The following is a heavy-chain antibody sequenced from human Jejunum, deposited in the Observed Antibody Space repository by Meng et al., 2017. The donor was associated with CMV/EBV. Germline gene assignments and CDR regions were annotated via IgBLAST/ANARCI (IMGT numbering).Heavy chain of an antibody. V-gene: IGHV4-30-4*08. D-gene: IGHD3-22*01. Sequence: SSSGHSYWGWYRQAPGKGLEWIGYISYNGSTSYSPSLKTRIAMSIDTSKAQFSLKMSSVTAADTAVYYCVSFYYDRSGHNWFDPWGRGTLVTVSS. J-gene: IGHJ5*02. CDR3: VSFYYDRSGHNWFDP. CDR1: SSSGHSY. CDR2: ISYNGST.